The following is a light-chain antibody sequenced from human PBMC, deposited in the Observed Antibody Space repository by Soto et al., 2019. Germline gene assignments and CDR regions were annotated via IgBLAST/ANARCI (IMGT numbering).Light chain of an antibody. CDR3: SSYTSSSTLGVV. CDR2: EIS. V-gene: IGLV2-14*01. Sequence: QSALTQPASVSGSPGQSITISCTGTSSEVGGYNYVSWYQQHPGEDPKLMIYEISNRPTGVSNRSSGSKSGNTAYLTISGLHAEDEADYYCSSYTSSSTLGVVFGGGTKLTVL. CDR1: SSEVGGYNY. J-gene: IGLJ2*01.